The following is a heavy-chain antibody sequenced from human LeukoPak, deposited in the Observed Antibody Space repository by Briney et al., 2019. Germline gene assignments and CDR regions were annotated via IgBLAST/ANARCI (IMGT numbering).Heavy chain of an antibody. J-gene: IGHJ5*02. CDR2: MNPNSGHT. D-gene: IGHD1-26*01. Sequence: ASVKVSCKASGYTFTNYDINWVRQATGQGLEWMGWMNPNSGHTGYAQKFQGRVTMTRNTSISTAYMELSSLRSEDTALYYCARDIAGATKGGWFDTWGQGTPVTVSS. CDR1: GYTFTNYD. CDR3: ARDIAGATKGGWFDT. V-gene: IGHV1-8*01.